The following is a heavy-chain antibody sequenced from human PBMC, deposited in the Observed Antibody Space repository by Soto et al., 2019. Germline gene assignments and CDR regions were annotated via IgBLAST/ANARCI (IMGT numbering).Heavy chain of an antibody. J-gene: IGHJ5*02. CDR1: GGSISSGGYY. CDR3: AREIRRCSGGSCWYLFDP. V-gene: IGHV4-31*03. D-gene: IGHD2-15*01. Sequence: PSETLSLTCTVSGGSISSGGYYWSWIRQHPGKGLEWIRYIYYSGSTYYNPSLKSRVTISVDTSKNQFSLKLSSVTAADTAVYYCAREIRRCSGGSCWYLFDPWGQGTLVIVSS. CDR2: IYYSGST.